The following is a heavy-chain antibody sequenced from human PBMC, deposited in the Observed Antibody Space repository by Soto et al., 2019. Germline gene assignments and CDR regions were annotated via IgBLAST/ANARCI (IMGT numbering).Heavy chain of an antibody. CDR3: AHQSSRGFGAFIDY. D-gene: IGHD3-10*01. J-gene: IGHJ4*02. CDR1: GFSLSTSGVG. CDR2: IYWDDDK. Sequence: QITLKESGPTLVKPTQTLTLTCTFSGFSLSTSGVGVGWIRQPPGKALEWLALIYWDDDKRYSPSLKSRLTITKDTYNNQVVLKMINVDPVDTATYSCAHQSSRGFGAFIDYWGQGTMVTVSS. V-gene: IGHV2-5*02.